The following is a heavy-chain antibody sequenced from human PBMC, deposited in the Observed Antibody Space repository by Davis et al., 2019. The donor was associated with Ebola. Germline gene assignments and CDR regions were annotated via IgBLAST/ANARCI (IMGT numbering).Heavy chain of an antibody. D-gene: IGHD2-2*01. J-gene: IGHJ6*02. Sequence: SETLSLTCAVYGGSFSGYYWSWIRQPPGKGLEWIGEINHSGSTNYNPSLKSRVTISVDTSKNQFSLKLSSVTAADTAVYYCARVGRYCSSTSCLLYYYYGMDVWGQGTTVTVSS. CDR3: ARVGRYCSSTSCLLYYYYGMDV. V-gene: IGHV4-34*01. CDR1: GGSFSGYY. CDR2: INHSGST.